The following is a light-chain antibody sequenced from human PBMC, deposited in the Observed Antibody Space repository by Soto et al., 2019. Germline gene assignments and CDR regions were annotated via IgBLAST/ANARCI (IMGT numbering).Light chain of an antibody. Sequence: QSALTQPPSVSGAPGQSITISCTGTSNDVGGYKYVSWYQQHPGTAPKLIIFEVNNRPSGVSDRFSGSRSDNTASLTLSGLQAQAEDDSDCSCYSGNDNLTYVFGTGTKVTVL. J-gene: IGLJ1*01. CDR2: EVN. CDR1: SNDVGGYKY. CDR3: SCYSGNDNLTYV. V-gene: IGLV2-14*03.